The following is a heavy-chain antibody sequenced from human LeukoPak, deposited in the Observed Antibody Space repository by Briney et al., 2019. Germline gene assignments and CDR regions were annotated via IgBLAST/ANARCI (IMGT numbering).Heavy chain of an antibody. V-gene: IGHV3-33*01. CDR1: GFTFSSYG. CDR3: ARTYYYGSGSPDY. Sequence: PGRSLRLSCAASGFTFSSYGMHRVRQAPGKGLEWVAVIWYDGSNKYYADSVKGRFTISRDNSKNTLYLQMNSLRAEDTAVYYCARTYYYGSGSPDYWGQGTLVTVSS. CDR2: IWYDGSNK. J-gene: IGHJ4*02. D-gene: IGHD3-10*01.